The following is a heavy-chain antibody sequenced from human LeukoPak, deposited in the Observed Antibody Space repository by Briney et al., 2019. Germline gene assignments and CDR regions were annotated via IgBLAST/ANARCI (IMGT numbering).Heavy chain of an antibody. CDR3: AREITNFGLKIFYMDV. J-gene: IGHJ6*03. CDR1: GYTFTTYA. Sequence: ASVTVSFKSSGYTFTTYAISWVRQAPGQGLEWMGRINGYNANTNYAQKLQGRVTMTTDTSTSTVYMELRSLTSDDTAVYYCAREITNFGLKIFYMDVWGKGTTVTVSS. V-gene: IGHV1-18*01. CDR2: INGYNANT. D-gene: IGHD3-3*01.